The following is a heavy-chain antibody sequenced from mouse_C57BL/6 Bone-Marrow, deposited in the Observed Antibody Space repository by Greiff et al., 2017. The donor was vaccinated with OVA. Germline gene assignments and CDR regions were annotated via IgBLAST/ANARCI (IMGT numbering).Heavy chain of an antibody. Sequence: VQLKESGGGLVQPGGSLKLSCAASGFTFSDYGMAWVRQAPRKGPEWVAFISNLAYSIYYADTVTGRFTISRENAKNTLYLEMSSLRSEETAMYYCARQEGFINTVGEGGNGMEYWGQGTSVTVSS. CDR2: ISNLAYSI. D-gene: IGHD1-1*01. CDR3: ARQEGFINTVGEGGNGMEY. CDR1: GFTFSDYG. V-gene: IGHV5-15*01. J-gene: IGHJ4*01.